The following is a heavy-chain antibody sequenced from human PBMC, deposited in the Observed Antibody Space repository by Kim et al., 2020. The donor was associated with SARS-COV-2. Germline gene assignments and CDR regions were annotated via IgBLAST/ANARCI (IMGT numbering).Heavy chain of an antibody. V-gene: IGHV3-23*01. CDR1: GFTFSSYA. CDR3: AKDEYYDFWSGWSDY. J-gene: IGHJ4*02. D-gene: IGHD3-3*01. CDR2: ISGSGGST. Sequence: GGSLRLSCAASGFTFSSYAMSWVRQAPGKGLEWVSAISGSGGSTYYADSVKGRFTISRDNSKNTLYLQMNSLRAEDTAVYYCAKDEYYDFWSGWSDYWGQGTLVTVSS.